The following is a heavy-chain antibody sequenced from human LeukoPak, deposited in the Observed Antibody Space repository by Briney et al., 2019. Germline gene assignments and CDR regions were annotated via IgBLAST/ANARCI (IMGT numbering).Heavy chain of an antibody. CDR3: ARDRGGSPRPEAFDI. CDR2: INSSSSYI. CDR1: GFTFSSYE. D-gene: IGHD3-16*01. J-gene: IGHJ3*02. Sequence: TGGSLRLSCAASGFTFSSYEMNWVRQAPGKGLEWVSSINSSSSYIYYADSVKGRFTISRDNAKNSLYLQVSSLRAEDTAVYYCARDRGGSPRPEAFDIWGQGTMVTVSS. V-gene: IGHV3-21*01.